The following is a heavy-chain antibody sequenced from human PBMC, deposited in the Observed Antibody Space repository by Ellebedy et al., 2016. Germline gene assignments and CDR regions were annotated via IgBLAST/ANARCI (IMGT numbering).Heavy chain of an antibody. J-gene: IGHJ5*02. CDR3: ARDSGSGSYYVPLDDNWFDP. Sequence: ASVKVSXKASSYTFTSYGISWVRQAPGQGLEWMGWISAYNGNTNYAQKLQGRVTMTTDTSTSTAYMELRSLRSDDTAVYYCARDSGSGSYYVPLDDNWFDPWGQGTLVTVSS. CDR2: ISAYNGNT. V-gene: IGHV1-18*01. CDR1: SYTFTSYG. D-gene: IGHD1-26*01.